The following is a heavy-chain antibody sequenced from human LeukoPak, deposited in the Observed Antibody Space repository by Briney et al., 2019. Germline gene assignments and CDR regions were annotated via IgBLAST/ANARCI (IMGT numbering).Heavy chain of an antibody. CDR2: ISYDGSNK. CDR1: GFTFSSYA. CDR3: ASVGHSSSWTLGAFDI. Sequence: GGSLRLSCAASGFTFSSYAMHWVRQAPGKGLEWVAVISYDGSNKYYADSVKGRFTISRDNAKNSLYLQMNSLRAEDTAVYYCASVGHSSSWTLGAFDIWGQGTMVTVSS. J-gene: IGHJ3*02. D-gene: IGHD6-13*01. V-gene: IGHV3-30-3*01.